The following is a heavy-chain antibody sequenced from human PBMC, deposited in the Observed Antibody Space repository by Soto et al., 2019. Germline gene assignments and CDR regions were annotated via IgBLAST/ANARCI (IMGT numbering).Heavy chain of an antibody. CDR1: GGSISSGGYY. CDR2: IYYSGGT. CDR3: ATMRSTIFGVVIPSAFDI. Sequence: SETLSLTCTVSGGSISSGGYYWSWIRQHPGKGLEWIGYIYYSGGTYYNPSLKSRVTISVDTSKNQFSLKVRSVTAADTAVYYCATMRSTIFGVVIPSAFDIWGQGTKVTVSS. J-gene: IGHJ3*02. D-gene: IGHD3-3*01. V-gene: IGHV4-31*03.